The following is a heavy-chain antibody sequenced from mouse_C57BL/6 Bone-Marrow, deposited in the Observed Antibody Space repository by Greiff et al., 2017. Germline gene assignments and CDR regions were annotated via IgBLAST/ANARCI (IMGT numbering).Heavy chain of an antibody. J-gene: IGHJ1*03. CDR2: IYPGSGST. V-gene: IGHV1-55*01. Sequence: VQLQQPGAELVKPGASVKMSCKASGYTFTSYWITWVKQRPGQGLEWIGDIYPGSGSTNYNEKFKSKATLTVDTSSSTAYMQLSSLTSEDSAVYYCARSPHYYGSSFDVWGTGTTVTVSS. CDR1: GYTFTSYW. CDR3: ARSPHYYGSSFDV. D-gene: IGHD1-1*01.